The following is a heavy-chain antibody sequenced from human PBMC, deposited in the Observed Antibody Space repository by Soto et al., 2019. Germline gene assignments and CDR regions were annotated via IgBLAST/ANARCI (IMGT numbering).Heavy chain of an antibody. CDR2: ISGSGSTT. CDR3: AKFIAETGGSSGWPWFLDS. Sequence: VQLLESGGGLVQPGGSLRLSCAASGFTLSKYAMSWVRQAPGKGLEWVSAISGSGSTTYSADSVRGRFTISRDNSKNTLYLQMNSLSPEDTAVYYCAKFIAETGGSSGWPWFLDSWGQGTLVTVSS. J-gene: IGHJ4*02. V-gene: IGHV3-23*01. D-gene: IGHD6-25*01. CDR1: GFTLSKYA.